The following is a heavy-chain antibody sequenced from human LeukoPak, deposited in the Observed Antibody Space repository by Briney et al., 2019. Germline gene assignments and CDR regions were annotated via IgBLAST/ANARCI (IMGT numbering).Heavy chain of an antibody. J-gene: IGHJ4*02. V-gene: IGHV1-69*04. CDR3: ARVYSSGVGGYFDY. Sequence: SVKVSCKASGGTFSSYAISWVRQAPGQGLEWMGRIIPILGIANYAQKFQGRVTITADKSTSTAYMELSSLRSEDTAVYYCARVYSSGVGGYFDYWGQGTLVTVSS. D-gene: IGHD6-19*01. CDR1: GGTFSSYA. CDR2: IIPILGIA.